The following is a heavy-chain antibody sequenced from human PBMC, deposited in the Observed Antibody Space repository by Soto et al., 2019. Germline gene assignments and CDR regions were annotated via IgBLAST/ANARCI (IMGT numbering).Heavy chain of an antibody. CDR3: ARDSPHYNYYGMDV. V-gene: IGHV4-59*01. CDR2: IYYSGST. CDR1: GGSISSYY. Sequence: SETLSLTXTVSGGSISSYYWSWIRQPPGKGLEWIGYIYYSGSTHYNPPLKSRVTISVDTSKNQFSLKLSSVTAADTGVYYCARDSPHYNYYGMDVWGQGTTVTVSS. J-gene: IGHJ6*02.